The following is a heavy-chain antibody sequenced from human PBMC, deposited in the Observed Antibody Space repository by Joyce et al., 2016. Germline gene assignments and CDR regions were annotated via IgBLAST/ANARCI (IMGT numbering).Heavy chain of an antibody. CDR3: ARGHIGVAPTVTVLYYHYMDV. CDR1: GYSFTSYG. D-gene: IGHD2-2*01. J-gene: IGHJ6*03. V-gene: IGHV1-18*01. CDR2: ISTLKGDT. Sequence: QVQLVQSGAEMKEPGASVKVSCKASGYSFTSYGISWVRQAPGQGLEWVGGISTLKGDTNYAQKVQGRVTLTTDTSTATSYLELRGLRPDDTAVYFCARGHIGVAPTVTVLYYHYMDVWGTGTTITVSS.